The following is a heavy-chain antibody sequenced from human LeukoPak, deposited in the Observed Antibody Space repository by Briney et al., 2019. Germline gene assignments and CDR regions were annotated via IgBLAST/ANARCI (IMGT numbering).Heavy chain of an antibody. V-gene: IGHV3-21*01. Sequence: GGSLRLSCAASGFSFSDYYMTWVRQAPGKGLEWVSSISSSSSYIYYADSVKGRFTISRDNAKNSLYLQMNSLRAEDTAVYYCARGDSNGDYYYYGMDVWGQGTTVTVSS. CDR3: ARGDSNGDYYYYGMDV. CDR1: GFSFSDYY. CDR2: ISSSSSYI. D-gene: IGHD4-11*01. J-gene: IGHJ6*02.